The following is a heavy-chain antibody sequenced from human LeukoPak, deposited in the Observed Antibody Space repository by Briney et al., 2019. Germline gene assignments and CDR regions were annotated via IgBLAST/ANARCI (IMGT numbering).Heavy chain of an antibody. CDR2: ISSSSSFI. V-gene: IGHV3-21*01. CDR3: ARDCSDTSCYGGLFDS. D-gene: IGHD2-2*01. J-gene: IGHJ4*02. CDR1: GFMFSSYS. Sequence: GGSLRLSCAASGFMFSSYSMNWVRQAPGKGLEWVSFISSSSSFIYYADSVKGRFTISRDNAKKSVYLQMNSLRAEDTAVYYCARDCSDTSCYGGLFDSWGQGTLVTVSS.